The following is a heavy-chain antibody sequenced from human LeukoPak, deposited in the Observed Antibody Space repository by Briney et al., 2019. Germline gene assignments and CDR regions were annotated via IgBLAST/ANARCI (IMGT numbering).Heavy chain of an antibody. Sequence: ASVKVSCKASGYTFTSYGISWVRQAPGQGLEWMGWISAYNGNTNYAQKLQGRVTMTTDTSTSTAYMELRSLRSDDTAVYYCASYTSYGSGSSNLDYWGQGTLVTVSS. CDR1: GYTFTSYG. CDR2: ISAYNGNT. D-gene: IGHD3-10*01. J-gene: IGHJ4*02. CDR3: ASYTSYGSGSSNLDY. V-gene: IGHV1-18*01.